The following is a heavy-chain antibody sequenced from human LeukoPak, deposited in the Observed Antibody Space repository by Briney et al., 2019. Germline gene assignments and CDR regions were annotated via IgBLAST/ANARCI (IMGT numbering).Heavy chain of an antibody. Sequence: GGSLRLSCAASGFTFSSYGMHRVRQAPGKGLEWVAVIWYDGSNKYYADSVKGRFTISRDNSKNTLYLQMNSLRAEDTAVYYCAREDYGDNDAFDIWGQGTMVTVSS. CDR1: GFTFSSYG. J-gene: IGHJ3*02. V-gene: IGHV3-33*01. CDR2: IWYDGSNK. CDR3: AREDYGDNDAFDI. D-gene: IGHD4-17*01.